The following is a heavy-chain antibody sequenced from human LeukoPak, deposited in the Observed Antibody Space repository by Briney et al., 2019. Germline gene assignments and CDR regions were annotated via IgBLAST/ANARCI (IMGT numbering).Heavy chain of an antibody. J-gene: IGHJ4*02. V-gene: IGHV3-21*01. Sequence: GGSLRLSCAASGFTFSSYSMNWVRQAPGKGLEWVSSISSSSSYIYYADSVKGRFTISRDNAKNSLYLQMNSLRAEDTAVYYSAVVPDYDILSGPDPNDYWGQGTLVTVSS. CDR1: GFTFSSYS. CDR3: AVVPDYDILSGPDPNDY. D-gene: IGHD3-9*01. CDR2: ISSSSSYI.